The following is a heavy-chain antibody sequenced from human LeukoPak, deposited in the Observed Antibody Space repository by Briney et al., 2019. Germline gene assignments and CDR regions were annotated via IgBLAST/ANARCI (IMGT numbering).Heavy chain of an antibody. Sequence: ASVKVSCKASGYTFTGYYMHWVRQAPGQGLEWMGWTNPNSGGTNYAQKFQGRVTMTRDTSISTAYMELSRLRSDDTAVYYCARVYCSSTSCPWGFDPWGQGTLVTVSS. J-gene: IGHJ5*02. CDR2: TNPNSGGT. CDR1: GYTFTGYY. V-gene: IGHV1-2*02. CDR3: ARVYCSSTSCPWGFDP. D-gene: IGHD2-2*01.